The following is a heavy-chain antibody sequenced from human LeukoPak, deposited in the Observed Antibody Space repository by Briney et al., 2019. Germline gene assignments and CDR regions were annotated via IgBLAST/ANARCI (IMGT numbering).Heavy chain of an antibody. D-gene: IGHD5-18*01. V-gene: IGHV3-30*03. CDR1: GFTFSSYG. J-gene: IGHJ4*02. CDR2: ISYDGSNK. CDR3: ARGQVDTAMAPTYFDY. Sequence: PGGSLRLSCAASGFTFSSYGMHWVRQAPGKGLEWVAVISYDGSNKYYADSVKGRFTISRDNSKNTLYLQMNSLRAEDTAVYYCARGQVDTAMAPTYFDYWGQGTLVTVSS.